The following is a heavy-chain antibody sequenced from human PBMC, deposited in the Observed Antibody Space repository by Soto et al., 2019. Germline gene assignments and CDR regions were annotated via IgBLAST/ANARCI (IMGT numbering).Heavy chain of an antibody. V-gene: IGHV1-18*01. J-gene: IGHJ6*02. CDR3: ARDSSTGYYSGMDV. CDR2: ISAYNGNT. CDR1: GYTFTSYG. Sequence: QVQLVQSGAEVKKPGASVKVSCKASGYTFTSYGISWVRQAPGQGLEWMGWISAYNGNTDYAEELQGRVTMTIDTSTSTAYMELRSLRSDDTAVYFCARDSSTGYYSGMDVWGQGTTVTVSS.